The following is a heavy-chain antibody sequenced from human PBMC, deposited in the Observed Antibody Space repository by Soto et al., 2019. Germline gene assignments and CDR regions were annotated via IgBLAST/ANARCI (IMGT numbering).Heavy chain of an antibody. CDR1: GSSFRDYY. Sequence: PGGSLRLSCAASGSSFRDYYMSWIRQPPGKGLEWLSYITSSSSYTHYADSVKGRFTISRDNSKNTLYLQMNSLRAEDTAVYYCARDLGIYYGSGAYYYYYGMDVWGQGTTVTVSS. CDR2: ITSSSSYT. V-gene: IGHV3-11*06. CDR3: ARDLGIYYGSGAYYYYYGMDV. D-gene: IGHD3-10*01. J-gene: IGHJ6*02.